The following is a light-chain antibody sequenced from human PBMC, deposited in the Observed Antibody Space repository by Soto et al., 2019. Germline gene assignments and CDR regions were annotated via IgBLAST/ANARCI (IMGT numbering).Light chain of an antibody. J-gene: IGLJ2*01. Sequence: QSALTQPASVSGSPGQSITISCTGTSSDVGGYRYVSWYQQHPGKVPKLMIYEVTNRPSGVSNRFSGSKSGNTASLTISGLQAEDEADYFCSSYTSSSTHVVFGGGTQLTVL. CDR3: SSYTSSSTHVV. CDR2: EVT. V-gene: IGLV2-14*01. CDR1: SSDVGGYRY.